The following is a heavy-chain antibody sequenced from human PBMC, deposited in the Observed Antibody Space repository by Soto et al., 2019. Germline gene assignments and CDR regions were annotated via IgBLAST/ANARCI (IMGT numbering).Heavy chain of an antibody. D-gene: IGHD1-7*01. CDR1: GFSFSTYG. V-gene: IGHV3-30*18. CDR2: ISNDGSNK. J-gene: IGHJ4*02. CDR3: AKGFGNCWAFDY. Sequence: QVHLVESGGGVVQPGRSLRLSCAASGFSFSTYGMHWVRQAPGKGLEWVAFISNDGSNKYYADSVKGRFTISRDNSKNTLDLQMNSMRAEDTAVYYCAKGFGNCWAFDYLGQGTLVTVSS.